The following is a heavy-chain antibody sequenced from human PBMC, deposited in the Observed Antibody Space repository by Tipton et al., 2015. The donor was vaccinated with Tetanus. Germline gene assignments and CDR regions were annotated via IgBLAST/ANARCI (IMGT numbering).Heavy chain of an antibody. Sequence: TLSLTCTVSGGSISSGNYYWGWIRQPPGKGLEWIGSLYFSGRTYYSPPLKSRVTISVDTSNNQFSLKLTPVTAADSAVYYCARHESLVGGSYDYWGQGTLVTVSS. D-gene: IGHD3-10*01. CDR2: LYFSGRT. CDR1: GGSISSGNYY. CDR3: ARHESLVGGSYDY. V-gene: IGHV4-39*01. J-gene: IGHJ4*02.